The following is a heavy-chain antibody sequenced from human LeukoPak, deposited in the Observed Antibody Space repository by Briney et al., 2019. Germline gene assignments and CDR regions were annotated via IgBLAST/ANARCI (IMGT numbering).Heavy chain of an antibody. CDR2: INPNSGGT. CDR1: GYTFTDYY. D-gene: IGHD1-14*01. CDR3: ARAGPEEDY. Sequence: GALVKVSCKASGYTFTDYYMHWVRQAPGQGLVWMGWINPNSGGTNYAQKFQGRVTMTRDTSIGTAYMELSRLRSDDTAVYYCARAGPEEDYWGQGTLVTVSS. J-gene: IGHJ4*02. V-gene: IGHV1-2*02.